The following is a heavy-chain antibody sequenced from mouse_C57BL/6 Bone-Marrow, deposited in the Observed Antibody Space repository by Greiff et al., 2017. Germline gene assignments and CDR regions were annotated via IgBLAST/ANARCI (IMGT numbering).Heavy chain of an antibody. D-gene: IGHD2-5*01. CDR1: GYSITSGYY. CDR2: ISYDGSN. J-gene: IGHJ3*01. Sequence: ESGPGLVKPSQSLSLTCSVTGYSITSGYYWNWIRQFPGNKLEWMGYISYDGSNNYNPSLKNRISSTRDTSKNQFFLKLNSVTTEDTATYYCASYYSNYVWFAYWGQGTLVTVSA. CDR3: ASYYSNYVWFAY. V-gene: IGHV3-6*01.